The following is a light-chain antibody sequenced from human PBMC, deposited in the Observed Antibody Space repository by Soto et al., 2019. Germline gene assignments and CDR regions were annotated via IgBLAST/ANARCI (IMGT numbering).Light chain of an antibody. V-gene: IGKV3-11*01. CDR1: QSVSSY. CDR3: QQRRYWPVT. J-gene: IGKJ1*01. Sequence: EIVLTQSPAILSMSPGERATLSCRASQSVSSYFAWYQQKPGQAPRLLIYDASNRATGVLARFSGSGSGTDFTLTISSLEPEDFAVYYCQQRRYWPVTFGQGTKV. CDR2: DAS.